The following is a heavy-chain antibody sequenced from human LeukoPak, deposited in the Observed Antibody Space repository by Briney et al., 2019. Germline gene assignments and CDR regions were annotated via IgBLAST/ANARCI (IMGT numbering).Heavy chain of an antibody. CDR3: ARESSSWFNYDY. V-gene: IGHV3-74*01. CDR2: IKSDGSST. CDR1: GFTFSSYG. D-gene: IGHD6-13*01. J-gene: IGHJ4*02. Sequence: PGRSLRLSCAASGFTFSSYGMHWVRQAPGKGLVWVSRIKSDGSSTSYADSVKGRFTISRDNAKNTLYLQMNSLRAEDTAVYYCARESSSWFNYDYWGQGTLVTVSS.